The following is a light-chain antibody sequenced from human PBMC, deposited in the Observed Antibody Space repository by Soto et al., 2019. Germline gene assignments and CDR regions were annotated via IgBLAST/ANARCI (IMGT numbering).Light chain of an antibody. CDR1: QGISNW. CDR3: PQVNSFPHT. CDR2: AAS. J-gene: IGKJ4*01. V-gene: IGKV1D-12*01. Sequence: DIQMTQSPSSVSASVGDRVTITCRPSQGISNWLTWYQQKPGKAPNLLIYAASSLEIGVPSRFSGSGYGTDFTLTINSLQPEDFATYYCPQVNSFPHTFGGGTKVEIK.